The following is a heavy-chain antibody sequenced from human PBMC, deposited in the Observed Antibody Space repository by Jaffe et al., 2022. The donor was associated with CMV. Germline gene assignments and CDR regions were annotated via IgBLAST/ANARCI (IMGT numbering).Heavy chain of an antibody. J-gene: IGHJ4*02. CDR2: INSRGGGT. V-gene: IGHV1-46*01. CDR3: ARSRYRTSDYLDY. D-gene: IGHD1-26*01. Sequence: QVQLVQSGAEVKNPGASVTISCKASGYTFIDYYIHWVRQAPGQGLEWMGIINSRGGGTDYPQKFQGRVIVTRDTSTSTVYMDLSSLTSEDTAMYYCARSRYRTSDYLDYWGQGTLVTVSS. CDR1: GYTFIDYY.